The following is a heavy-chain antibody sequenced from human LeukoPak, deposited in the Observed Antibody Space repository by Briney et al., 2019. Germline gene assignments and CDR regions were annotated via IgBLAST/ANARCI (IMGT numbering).Heavy chain of an antibody. CDR1: GGSISSGGYS. J-gene: IGHJ5*02. Sequence: SETLSLTCAVSGGSISSGGYSWSWIRQPPGKGLEWIGYIYYSGSTYCNPSLKSRVTISVDTSKNQFSLKLSSVTAADTAVYYCAIAHSGYDSWFDPWGQGTLVTVSS. D-gene: IGHD5-12*01. CDR3: AIAHSGYDSWFDP. CDR2: IYYSGST. V-gene: IGHV4-30-4*07.